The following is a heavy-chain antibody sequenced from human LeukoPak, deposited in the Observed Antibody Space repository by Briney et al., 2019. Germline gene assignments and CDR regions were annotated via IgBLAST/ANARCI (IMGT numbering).Heavy chain of an antibody. J-gene: IGHJ6*02. Sequence: SQTLSLTCTVSGGSISSGDYYWSWIRQPPGKGLEWIGYIYYSGSTYYNPSLKSRLTISVDTSKNQFSLKLSSVTAADTAVYYCARVHFVRYCSGGSCTPEYYYYGMDVWGQGTTVTVSS. V-gene: IGHV4-30-4*01. D-gene: IGHD2-15*01. CDR3: ARVHFVRYCSGGSCTPEYYYYGMDV. CDR2: IYYSGST. CDR1: GGSISSGDYY.